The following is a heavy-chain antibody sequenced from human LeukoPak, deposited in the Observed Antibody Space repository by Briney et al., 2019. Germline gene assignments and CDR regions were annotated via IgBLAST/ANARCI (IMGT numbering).Heavy chain of an antibody. Sequence: SETLSLTCAVYGGSFSGYYWSWIRQPPGKGLEWIGEINHSGSTNYNPSLKSRVTISVDTSKNQFSLKLSSVTAADTAVYYCARAYSSSWYMNWFDPWGQGTLVTVSS. V-gene: IGHV4-34*01. CDR2: INHSGST. J-gene: IGHJ5*02. D-gene: IGHD6-13*01. CDR3: ARAYSSSWYMNWFDP. CDR1: GGSFSGYY.